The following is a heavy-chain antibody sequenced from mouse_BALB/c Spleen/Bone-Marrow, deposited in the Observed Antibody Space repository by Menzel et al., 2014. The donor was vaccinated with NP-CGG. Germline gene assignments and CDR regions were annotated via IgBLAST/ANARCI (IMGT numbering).Heavy chain of an antibody. CDR3: ARTAYYAMDY. CDR1: GFDFSRYW. CDR2: INPGSSTI. V-gene: IGHV4-2*02. J-gene: IGHJ4*01. Sequence: DVKLVESGGGLVQPGGSLNLSCAASGFDFSRYWMSWARQAPGKGQEWIGEINPGSSTINYTPSLKDKFIISRDNAKNTLYLQMSKVRSEDIALYYCARTAYYAMDYWGQGTSVTVSS.